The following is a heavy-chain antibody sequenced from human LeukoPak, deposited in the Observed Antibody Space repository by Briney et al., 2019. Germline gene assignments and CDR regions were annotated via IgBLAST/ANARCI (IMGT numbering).Heavy chain of an antibody. CDR3: ARGWIVDTTAFDY. J-gene: IGHJ4*02. D-gene: IGHD5-12*01. Sequence: ASVKVSCKASGYTFTSYYMHWVRQAPGQGLELIGIINPSGGSTSYAHKFQGRCTMTRDTSTSTVYMELRSLRSEDTAVYYCARGWIVDTTAFDYWGQGTLVTVSS. CDR2: INPSGGST. V-gene: IGHV1-46*01. CDR1: GYTFTSYY.